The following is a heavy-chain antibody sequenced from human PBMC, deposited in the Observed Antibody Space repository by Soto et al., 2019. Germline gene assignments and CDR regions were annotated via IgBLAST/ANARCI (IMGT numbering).Heavy chain of an antibody. V-gene: IGHV3-23*01. CDR3: AKGVVLDYYGSGSYYKGGWYFDY. Sequence: GGSLRLSCAASGFTFSSYAMSWVRQAPGKGLEWVSAISGSGGSTYYADSVKGRFTISRYNSKNTLYLQMNSLRAEDTAVYYCAKGVVLDYYGSGSYYKGGWYFDYWGQGTLVTVSS. CDR1: GFTFSSYA. J-gene: IGHJ4*02. D-gene: IGHD3-10*01. CDR2: ISGSGGST.